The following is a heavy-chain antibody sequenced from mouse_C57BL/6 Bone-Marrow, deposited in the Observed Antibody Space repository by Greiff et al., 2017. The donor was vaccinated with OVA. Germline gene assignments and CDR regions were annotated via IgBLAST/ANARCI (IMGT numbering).Heavy chain of an antibody. CDR1: GYTFTDYY. Sequence: VQLQQSGPELVKPGASVKISCKASGYTFTDYYMNWVKQSHGKSLEWIGDINPNNGGTSYNQKFKGKATLTVDKSSSTAYVELRSLTSEDCAVYYCEKGPGTRFAYWGQGTLVTVSA. CDR2: INPNNGGT. D-gene: IGHD4-1*01. V-gene: IGHV1-26*01. J-gene: IGHJ3*01. CDR3: EKGPGTRFAY.